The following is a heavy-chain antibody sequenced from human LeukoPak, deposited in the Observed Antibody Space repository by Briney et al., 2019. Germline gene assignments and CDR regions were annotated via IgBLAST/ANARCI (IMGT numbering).Heavy chain of an antibody. CDR2: IYYIGST. V-gene: IGHV4-31*03. CDR1: GGSISSGGYY. CDR3: ARSGWVRGAPRY. J-gene: IGHJ4*02. Sequence: SQTLSLTCTVSGGSISSGGYYWSWIRQHPGKGLEWIGYIYYIGSTYYNPSLKSRVTISVDTSKNQFSLKLSSVTAADTAVYYRARSGWVRGAPRYWGQGTLVTVSS. D-gene: IGHD3-10*01.